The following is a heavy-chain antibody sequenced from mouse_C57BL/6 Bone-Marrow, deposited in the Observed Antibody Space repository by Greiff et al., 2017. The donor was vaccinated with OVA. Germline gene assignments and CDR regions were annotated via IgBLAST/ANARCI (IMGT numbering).Heavy chain of an antibody. CDR3: EREEGFYRYLDV. J-gene: IGHJ1*02. V-gene: IGHV1-15*01. CDR2: IDPETGGT. Sequence: QVQLQQSGAELVRPGASVTLSCKASGYTFTDYEMHWVKQTPVHGLEWIGAIDPETGGTAYNQKFKGKAILTADKSSSTAYMELRSLTAEDSAVYYGEREEGFYRYLDVRGTGTTGTGSS. CDR1: GYTFTDYE.